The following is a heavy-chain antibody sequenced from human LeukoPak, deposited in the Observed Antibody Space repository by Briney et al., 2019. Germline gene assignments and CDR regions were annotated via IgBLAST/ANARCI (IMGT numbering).Heavy chain of an antibody. J-gene: IGHJ5*02. CDR1: GYSFNMYG. CDR2: IRSDNGNA. CDR3: ARRSKLVSSATWRWFDP. D-gene: IGHD6-19*01. V-gene: IGHV1-18*04. Sequence: EASVKVSCKASGYSFNMYGISWLRKAPGQGLEWMGWIRSDNGNADYAQKFQGRISMTTDPSTSTVYMELKSLRSDDTAVYYCARRSKLVSSATWRWFDPWGQGTQVTVSS.